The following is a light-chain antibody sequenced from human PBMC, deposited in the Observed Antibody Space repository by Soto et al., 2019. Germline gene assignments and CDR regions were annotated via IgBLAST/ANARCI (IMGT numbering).Light chain of an antibody. J-gene: IGKJ2*01. Sequence: EIVLTQSPGTLSLSPGERATLSCRASQSVGSSYLAWYQQKPGQAPRLLIYGAFSRATGIPDRFSGSGSGTDFTITISTLEPEDLEVYYCQQYGSSRTFGQGTKLEIK. V-gene: IGKV3-20*01. CDR1: QSVGSSY. CDR3: QQYGSSRT. CDR2: GAF.